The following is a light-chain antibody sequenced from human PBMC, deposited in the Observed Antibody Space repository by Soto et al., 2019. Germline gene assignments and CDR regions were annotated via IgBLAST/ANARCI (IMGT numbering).Light chain of an antibody. CDR3: AAWDDSLSGPV. V-gene: IGLV1-44*01. Sequence: QSVLTQPPSASGTPGQRVTISCSGSSSIIGSNTVSWYQQLPGTAPKLLIYTNSQRPSGVPDRFSGSNSGTSASLAISGLQSEDEADYYCAAWDDSLSGPVFGGGTKVTVL. CDR1: SSIIGSNT. J-gene: IGLJ3*02. CDR2: TNS.